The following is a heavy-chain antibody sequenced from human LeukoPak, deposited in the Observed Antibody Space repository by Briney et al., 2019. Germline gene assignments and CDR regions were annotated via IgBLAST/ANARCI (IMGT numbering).Heavy chain of an antibody. CDR2: IIPIFGST. Sequence: SVKVSCKASGGTFSSHGLSWVRQAPGQGLEWMGGIIPIFGSTNYAQNFQGRVTITMDESTSTAYMELSSMRTDDTAVYYCARRWPHSSGYYLFDYWGQGTLVTVSS. CDR3: ARRWPHSSGYYLFDY. CDR1: GGTFSSHG. V-gene: IGHV1-69*05. J-gene: IGHJ4*02. D-gene: IGHD3-22*01.